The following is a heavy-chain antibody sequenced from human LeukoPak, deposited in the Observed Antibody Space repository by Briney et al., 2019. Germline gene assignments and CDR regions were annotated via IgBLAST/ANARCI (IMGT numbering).Heavy chain of an antibody. J-gene: IGHJ4*02. CDR3: TTDGGPATAYDFWSGYQLFDY. CDR2: ISGSGDST. D-gene: IGHD3-3*01. V-gene: IGHV3-23*01. CDR1: GFTFSTYG. Sequence: PGGSLRLSCAASGFTFSTYGMSWVRQAPGKGLAWVSGISGSGDSTYYADSVRGRFTISRDNSKNTLFLQMNSLKTEDTAVYYCTTDGGPATAYDFWSGYQLFDYWGQGTLVTVSS.